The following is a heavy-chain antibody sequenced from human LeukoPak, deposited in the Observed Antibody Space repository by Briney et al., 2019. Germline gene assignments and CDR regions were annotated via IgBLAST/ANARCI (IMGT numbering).Heavy chain of an antibody. D-gene: IGHD3-22*01. CDR1: GFIFSSYW. CDR2: INSDGSST. V-gene: IGHV3-74*01. CDR3: ARERDYYDSSGYYVGGDFDI. Sequence: GGSLRLSCAASGFIFSSYWMHWVRQAPGNGLVWVSRINSDGSSTSYADSVKGRFTIPRDNAKNTLYLQMNSLRAEDTAVYYCARERDYYDSSGYYVGGDFDIWGQGTMVAVSS. J-gene: IGHJ3*02.